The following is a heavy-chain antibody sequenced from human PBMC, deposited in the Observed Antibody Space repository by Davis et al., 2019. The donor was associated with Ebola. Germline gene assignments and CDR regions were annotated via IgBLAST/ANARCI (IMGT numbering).Heavy chain of an antibody. CDR3: ARQRWIQLQTKYYDY. J-gene: IGHJ4*02. CDR2: IKQDGSEK. Sequence: GGSLRLSCAASGFTFSSYWMSWVRQAPGKGLEWVANIKQDGSEKYYVDSVKGRFTIPRDNAKNSLYLQMNSLRAEDTAVYYCARQRWIQLQTKYYDYWGQGTLVTVSS. V-gene: IGHV3-7*03. D-gene: IGHD5-18*01. CDR1: GFTFSSYW.